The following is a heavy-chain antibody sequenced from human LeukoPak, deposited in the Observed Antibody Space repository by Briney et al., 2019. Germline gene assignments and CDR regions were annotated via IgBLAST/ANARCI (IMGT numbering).Heavy chain of an antibody. CDR3: ARSKYYYGSGRFRGYYMDV. V-gene: IGHV4-34*01. CDR2: INHSGST. Sequence: SETLSLTCAVYGGSFSGYYWSWIRQPPGKGLEWIGEINHSGSTNYNPSLKSRVTISVDTSKNQFSLKLSSVTAADTAVYYCARSKYYYGSGRFRGYYMDVWGKGTTVTISS. J-gene: IGHJ6*03. D-gene: IGHD3-10*01. CDR1: GGSFSGYY.